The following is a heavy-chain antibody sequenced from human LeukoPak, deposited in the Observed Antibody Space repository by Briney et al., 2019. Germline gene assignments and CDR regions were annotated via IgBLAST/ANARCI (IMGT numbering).Heavy chain of an antibody. J-gene: IGHJ4*02. V-gene: IGHV4-39*07. CDR2: INHSGST. D-gene: IGHD3-3*01. Sequence: PSETLSLTCTVSGGSISSGGYYWSWIRQPPGKGLEWIGEINHSGSTNYNPSLKSRVTISVDTSKNQFSLKLSSVTAADTAVYYCARALPRSHYDFWSGYYSGSLMNSPGYFDYWGQGTLVTVSS. CDR3: ARALPRSHYDFWSGYYSGSLMNSPGYFDY. CDR1: GGSISSGGYY.